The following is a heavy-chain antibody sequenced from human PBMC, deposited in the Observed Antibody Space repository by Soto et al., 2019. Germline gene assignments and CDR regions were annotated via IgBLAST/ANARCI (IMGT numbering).Heavy chain of an antibody. J-gene: IGHJ4*02. CDR1: GGSINSGGYC. Sequence: QVQLQESGPGLVKPSQTLSLTCTVSGGSINSGGYCWSWIRQHPGKGLDWIGCISYGGSTSYNPSLKSRVTISVDTSKNQFSLKLTSVTAADTAVYYYSRGILVWGQGALSTVSS. CDR3: SRGILV. CDR2: ISYGGST. V-gene: IGHV4-31*03. D-gene: IGHD5-18*01.